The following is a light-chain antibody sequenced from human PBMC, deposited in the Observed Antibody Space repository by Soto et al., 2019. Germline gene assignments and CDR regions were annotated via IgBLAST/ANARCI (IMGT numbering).Light chain of an antibody. J-gene: IGKJ1*01. CDR1: QSISSW. CDR2: KAS. Sequence: DIKMTQSPATLSASVGDRVTITCRASQSISSWLAWYQQKPGKAPKLLIYKASSLESGVPSRFSGSGSGTDFTLTISSLQSEDFAVYYCQQYHSWPPKTFGQGTKVDIK. CDR3: QQYHSWPPKT. V-gene: IGKV1-5*03.